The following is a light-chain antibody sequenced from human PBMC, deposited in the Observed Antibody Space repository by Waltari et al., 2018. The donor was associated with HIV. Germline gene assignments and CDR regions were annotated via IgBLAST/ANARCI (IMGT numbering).Light chain of an antibody. CDR1: SSDIGGYNY. CDR3: SSYTTSRTVV. V-gene: IGLV2-14*01. CDR2: EVS. Sequence: QSALTQPASVSGSPGQSITIPCTGTSSDIGGYNYVFWYQQHPGKAPKLMIYEVSNRPSGVSNRFSGSKSGNTASLTFSGLRAEDEADYYCSSYTTSRTVVFGGGTKLTVL. J-gene: IGLJ2*01.